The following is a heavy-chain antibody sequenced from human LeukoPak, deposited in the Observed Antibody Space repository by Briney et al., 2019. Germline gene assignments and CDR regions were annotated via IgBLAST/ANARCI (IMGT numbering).Heavy chain of an antibody. D-gene: IGHD3-22*01. CDR2: ISAYNGNT. J-gene: IGHJ4*02. CDR1: GYTFTSYG. Sequence: ASVKVSCKASGYTFTSYGISWVRQAPGQGLEWMGWISAYNGNTNYAQKLQGRVTMTTDTSTSTAYMELRSLRSDDTAVYYCARGEEYYYDSSGYYPLDYWGQGTLVTVSS. CDR3: ARGEEYYYDSSGYYPLDY. V-gene: IGHV1-18*01.